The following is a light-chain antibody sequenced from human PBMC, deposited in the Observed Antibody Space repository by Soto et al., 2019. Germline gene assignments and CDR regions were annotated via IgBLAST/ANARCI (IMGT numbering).Light chain of an antibody. Sequence: DIQMTHFHYEKSACVGDRVTITCRASQTITTWLAWYQQKPGKAPKLLIYDASTLESGVPSRFSGSGFGTEFSLTISSLQPDHFARYYCQQYTTYSGTLGHG. J-gene: IGKJ2*01. CDR1: QTITTW. CDR3: QQYTTYSGT. CDR2: DAS. V-gene: IGKV1-5*01.